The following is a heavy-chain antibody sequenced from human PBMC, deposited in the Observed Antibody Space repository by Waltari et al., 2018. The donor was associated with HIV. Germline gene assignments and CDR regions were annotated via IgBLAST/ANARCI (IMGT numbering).Heavy chain of an antibody. D-gene: IGHD2-2*01. CDR3: ARDLVPAAMRHYYYGMDV. V-gene: IGHV3-48*01. CDR1: GFTFSSYS. J-gene: IGHJ6*02. CDR2: ISSSSSTI. Sequence: EVQLVESGGGLVQPGGSLRLSCAASGFTFSSYSMNWVRQAPGKGLEWVSYISSSSSTIYYADSVKGRFTISRDNAKNSLYLQMNSLRAEDTAVYYCARDLVPAAMRHYYYGMDVWGQGTTVTVSS.